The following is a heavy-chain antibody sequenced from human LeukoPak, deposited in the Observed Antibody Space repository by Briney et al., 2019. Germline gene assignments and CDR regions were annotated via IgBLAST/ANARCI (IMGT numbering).Heavy chain of an antibody. J-gene: IGHJ4*02. D-gene: IGHD6-13*01. CDR3: ARANHSSSWSSDY. V-gene: IGHV4-34*01. CDR2: INHRGST. Sequence: KPSETLSPTCAVHGGSFSGYYWSWIRQPPGKGLEWIGEINHRGSTNYNPSLKSRVTISVDTSKNQFSLKLSSVTAADTAVYYCARANHSSSWSSDYWGQGTLVTVSS. CDR1: GGSFSGYY.